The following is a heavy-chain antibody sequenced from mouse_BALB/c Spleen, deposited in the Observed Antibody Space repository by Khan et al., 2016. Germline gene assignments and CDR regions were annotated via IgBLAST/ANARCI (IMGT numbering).Heavy chain of an antibody. CDR2: ITSSGGST. Sequence: EVELVESGGGLVQPGGSLKLSCAASGFTFSSYGMSWVRQTPDKRLELVATITSSGGSTYYPDSVKGRFTISRDNARNTLYLQMSSLKSEDSAMYYCVRDRGYGQSYYDAMDYWGHGTSVTVSS. CDR3: VRDRGYGQSYYDAMDY. J-gene: IGHJ4*01. D-gene: IGHD1-2*01. CDR1: GFTFSSYG. V-gene: IGHV5-6-3*01.